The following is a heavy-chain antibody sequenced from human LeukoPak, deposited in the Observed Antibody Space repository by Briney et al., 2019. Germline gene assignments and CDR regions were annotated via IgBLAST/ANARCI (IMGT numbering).Heavy chain of an antibody. J-gene: IGHJ4*02. V-gene: IGHV1-2*06. Sequence: GASVKVSCKASGYTFTGYYIHWVRQAPGQGPEWMGRINPNSGGTNYAQKFQGRVTMTGDTSIRTAYMELSRLRSDDTAVYFCARDQYGDYDYYFDYWGQGTLVTVSS. CDR2: INPNSGGT. D-gene: IGHD5-12*01. CDR1: GYTFTGYY. CDR3: ARDQYGDYDYYFDY.